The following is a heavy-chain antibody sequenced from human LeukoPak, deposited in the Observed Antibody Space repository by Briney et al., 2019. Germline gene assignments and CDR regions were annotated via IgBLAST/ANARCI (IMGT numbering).Heavy chain of an antibody. CDR1: GLTFSSYG. Sequence: GGSLRLSCAASGLTFSSYGMSWVRQAPGKGLEWVSSISGSGGRTYYADSVKGRFTISRDNYRNMLFLQMNSLRAEDTAVYYCAKHSSGWYSLSYFDYWGQGTLVTVSS. CDR3: AKHSSGWYSLSYFDY. D-gene: IGHD6-19*01. J-gene: IGHJ4*02. CDR2: ISGSGGRT. V-gene: IGHV3-23*01.